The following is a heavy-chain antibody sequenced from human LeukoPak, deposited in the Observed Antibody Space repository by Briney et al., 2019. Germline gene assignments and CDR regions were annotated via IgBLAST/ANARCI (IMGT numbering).Heavy chain of an antibody. CDR1: GFTFSNYV. Sequence: PGGSLTLSCAASGFTFSNYVMHWVPQAPGKGLEWVGFIRYDGSDESYADSVKGRFTIYRDTSKNTLYLQMNSLRTEDTAVYYCTANWNGDYWGQGTLVSVSS. D-gene: IGHD1-1*01. CDR2: IRYDGSDE. V-gene: IGHV3-30*02. CDR3: TANWNGDY. J-gene: IGHJ4*02.